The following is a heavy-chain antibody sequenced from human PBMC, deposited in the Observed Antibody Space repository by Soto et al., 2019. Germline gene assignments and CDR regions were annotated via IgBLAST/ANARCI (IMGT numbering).Heavy chain of an antibody. J-gene: IGHJ2*01. CDR2: ISYDGSNK. Sequence: QVQLVESGGGVVQPGRSLRLSCAASGFTFSSYAMHWVRQAPGKGLEWVAVISYDGSNKYYADSVKGRFTISSDNSKNTLYLQMIRLRAEDTAVYYCARDPLWGTAMVLWYFDLWGRGTLVTVSS. D-gene: IGHD5-18*01. CDR3: ARDPLWGTAMVLWYFDL. V-gene: IGHV3-30-3*01. CDR1: GFTFSSYA.